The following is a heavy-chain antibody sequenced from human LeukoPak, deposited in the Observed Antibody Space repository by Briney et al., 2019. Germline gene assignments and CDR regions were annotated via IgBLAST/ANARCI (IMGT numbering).Heavy chain of an antibody. V-gene: IGHV1-18*01. CDR1: GYTFTSYG. Sequence: ASVKVSCKASGYTFTSYGISWVRQAPGQGLEWMGWISAYNGNTNYAQKLQGRVTMTTDTSTSTAYMELRSLRSDDTALYYCARSPEHGELLVDPLFDYWGQGTLVTVSS. J-gene: IGHJ4*02. CDR3: ARSPEHGELLVDPLFDY. D-gene: IGHD1-26*01. CDR2: ISAYNGNT.